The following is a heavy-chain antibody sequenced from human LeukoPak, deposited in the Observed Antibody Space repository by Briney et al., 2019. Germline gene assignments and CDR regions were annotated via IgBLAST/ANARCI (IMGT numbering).Heavy chain of an antibody. Sequence: GGSLRLSCAASGFTFSSYWMSWVRQAPGKGLEWVANIKQDGSEKYYVDSVEGRFTISRDNAKNSLYLQMHSLRVEDTAVYYCARDLRGIHDYWGQGTLVTVSS. D-gene: IGHD3-16*01. CDR3: ARDLRGIHDY. J-gene: IGHJ4*02. CDR1: GFTFSSYW. V-gene: IGHV3-7*01. CDR2: IKQDGSEK.